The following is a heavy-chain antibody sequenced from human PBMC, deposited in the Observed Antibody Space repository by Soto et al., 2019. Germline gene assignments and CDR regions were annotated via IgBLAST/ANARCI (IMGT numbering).Heavy chain of an antibody. CDR2: IKSKTDGGTT. CDR1: GFTFSNAW. J-gene: IGHJ6*02. CDR3: TTDAVRLLWFGEFYYYYGMDV. Sequence: GGSLRLSCAASGFTFSNAWMNWVRQAPGKGLEWVGRIKSKTDGGTTDYAAPVKGRFTISRDDSKNTLYLQMNSLKTEDTAVYYCTTDAVRLLWFGEFYYYYGMDVWGQGTTVTVSS. V-gene: IGHV3-15*07. D-gene: IGHD3-10*01.